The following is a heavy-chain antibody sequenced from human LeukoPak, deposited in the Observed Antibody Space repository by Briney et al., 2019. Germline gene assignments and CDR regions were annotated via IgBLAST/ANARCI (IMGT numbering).Heavy chain of an antibody. CDR2: ISSSSSYI. D-gene: IGHD2-2*01. Sequence: PGGSLRLSCAASGFTLSSYSMNWVRQAPGKGLEWVSSISSSSSYIYYADSVKGRFTISRDNAKNSLYLQMNSLRAEDTAVYYCARVDRRYCSSTSCSRDYWGQGTLVTVSS. V-gene: IGHV3-21*01. J-gene: IGHJ4*02. CDR1: GFTLSSYS. CDR3: ARVDRRYCSSTSCSRDY.